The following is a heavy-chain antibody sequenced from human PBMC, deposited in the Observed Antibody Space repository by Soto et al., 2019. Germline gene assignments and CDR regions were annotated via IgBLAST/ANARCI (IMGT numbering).Heavy chain of an antibody. CDR1: GYTFTNYV. Sequence: QVHLVQSGGEVKKPGASVKVSCKASGYTFTNYVVAWVRQAPGQGLEWMGWTSAYTLNTNYAQKFQGRVTVTTDTSTSTAYMELRSLRPDDTAVYYCARADHGRAPRGANWFDPWGQGTLVTVSS. CDR2: TSAYTLNT. J-gene: IGHJ5*02. V-gene: IGHV1-18*01. CDR3: ARADHGRAPRGANWFDP. D-gene: IGHD4-17*01.